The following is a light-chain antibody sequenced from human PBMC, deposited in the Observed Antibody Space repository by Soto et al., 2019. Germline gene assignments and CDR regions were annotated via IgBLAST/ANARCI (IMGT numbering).Light chain of an antibody. Sequence: EVVLTQSPAILSLSPGERATLSCRASQSVGNFLTWYQQKPGQAPRLLIYDASTRATGIPARFSGSGSGTDFTLTISSLEPEEFAGYYCQQRSNWPPLTCGGGTKVEIK. J-gene: IGKJ4*02. CDR1: QSVGNF. CDR3: QQRSNWPPLT. CDR2: DAS. V-gene: IGKV3-11*01.